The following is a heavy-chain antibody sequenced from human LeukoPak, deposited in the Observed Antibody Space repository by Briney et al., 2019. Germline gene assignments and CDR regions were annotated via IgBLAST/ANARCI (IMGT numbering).Heavy chain of an antibody. CDR3: AKGKVNQGGALDT. V-gene: IGHV3-23*01. Sequence: GGSVRLSCAASGFSFGSYGMSWVCQAAGEGREWVSEICGSVSGSGACTHYADSVKGRFTISRDNSKKTLYLQMNSLRAEDTAVYYCAKGKVNQGGALDTWGQGTLVTVSS. J-gene: IGHJ3*02. CDR1: GFSFGSYG. D-gene: IGHD2-21*01. CDR2: ICGSVSGSGACT.